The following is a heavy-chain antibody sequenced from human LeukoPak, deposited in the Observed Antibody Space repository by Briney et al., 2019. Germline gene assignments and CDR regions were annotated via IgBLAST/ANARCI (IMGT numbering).Heavy chain of an antibody. CDR1: GFTFSSYA. V-gene: IGHV3-30-3*01. J-gene: IGHJ5*02. CDR3: ARGDWRPVDTMIVVPGGFDL. Sequence: GRSLRLSCAASGFTFSSYAMHWVRQAPGKGLERVAVISYDGSNKYYADSAKGRFTISRDNSKNTLDLQMNSLRAEDTAVYYCARGDWRPVDTMIVVPGGFDLWGQGTLVTVSS. D-gene: IGHD3-22*01. CDR2: ISYDGSNK.